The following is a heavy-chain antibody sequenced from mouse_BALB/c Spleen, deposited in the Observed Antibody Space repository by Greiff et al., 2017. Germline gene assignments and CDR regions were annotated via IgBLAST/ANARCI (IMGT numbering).Heavy chain of an antibody. CDR2: IDPANGNT. Sequence: VQLQQSGAELVKPGASVKLSCTASGFNIKDTYMHWVKQRPEQGLEWIGRIDPANGNTKYDPKFQGKATITADTSSNTAYLQLSSLTSEDTAVYYCARGGYGEWYFEVWGAGTTVTVSS. CDR3: ARGGYGEWYFEV. V-gene: IGHV14-3*02. CDR1: GFNIKDTY. J-gene: IGHJ1*01. D-gene: IGHD2-2*01.